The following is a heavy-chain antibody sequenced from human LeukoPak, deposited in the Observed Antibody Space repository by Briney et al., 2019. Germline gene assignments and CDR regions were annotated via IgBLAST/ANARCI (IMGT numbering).Heavy chain of an antibody. CDR3: ARGLLRDGYTYTYSFDY. D-gene: IGHD5-18*01. V-gene: IGHV3-66*01. CDR1: GFTVSTNY. J-gene: IGHJ4*02. Sequence: GGSLRLPCAASGFTVSTNYMNWVRQAPGKGLEWVSVVYMGGTTYYADSVKGRFTISRDSTKNTIYLQMNNLRAEDTAVYYCARGLLRDGYTYTYSFDYWGQGALVTVSS. CDR2: VYMGGTT.